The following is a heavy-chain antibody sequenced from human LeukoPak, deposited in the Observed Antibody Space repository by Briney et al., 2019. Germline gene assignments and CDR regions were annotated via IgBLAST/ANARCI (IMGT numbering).Heavy chain of an antibody. D-gene: IGHD1-14*01. CDR2: IDKDGSEK. Sequence: GGSLRLSCSASGFTFSSRWMHWVRQAPGRGLEWVAIIDKDGSEKHYVDAVKGRFTISRDNAENSLYLQMNYLRAEDTAVYYCATSNNGPDSWGQGTLVTVSS. CDR3: ATSNNGPDS. V-gene: IGHV3-7*01. J-gene: IGHJ4*02. CDR1: GFTFSSRW.